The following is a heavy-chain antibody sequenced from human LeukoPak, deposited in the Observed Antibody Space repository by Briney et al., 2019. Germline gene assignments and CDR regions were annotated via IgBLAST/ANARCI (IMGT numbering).Heavy chain of an antibody. CDR3: AKAARLLWFGEFTSPY. J-gene: IGHJ4*02. Sequence: PGGSLRLSCAASGFTFSSYAMSWVRQAPGKGLEWVSAISGSGGSTCYADSVKGRFTISRDNSKNTLYLQMNSLRAEDTAVYYCAKAARLLWFGEFTSPYWGQGTLVTVSS. CDR1: GFTFSSYA. CDR2: ISGSGGST. D-gene: IGHD3-10*01. V-gene: IGHV3-23*01.